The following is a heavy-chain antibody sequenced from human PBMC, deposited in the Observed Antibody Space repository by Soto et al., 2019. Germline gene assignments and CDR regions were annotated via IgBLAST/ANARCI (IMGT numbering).Heavy chain of an antibody. CDR2: ISGSGGST. CDR1: GFTFSNYA. Sequence: EVQLLESGGGLIQPGGSLRLSCAASGFTFSNYAMSWVRQAPGQGLEWVSGISGSGGSTFYADSVKGRFTISRDSSKNTLDLQMDSLRAEDTAVYYCAKKTDSSSPWGALGTWGQGTVVSVSS. J-gene: IGHJ3*02. D-gene: IGHD6-6*01. V-gene: IGHV3-23*01. CDR3: AKKTDSSSPWGALGT.